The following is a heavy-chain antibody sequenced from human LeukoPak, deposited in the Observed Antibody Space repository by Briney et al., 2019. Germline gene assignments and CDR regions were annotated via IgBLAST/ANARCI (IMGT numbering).Heavy chain of an antibody. J-gene: IGHJ4*02. V-gene: IGHV3-74*01. CDR3: ARDYPPD. CDR1: GFTFSNSW. CDR2: VNSDGKTT. Sequence: GGSLRLSCAASGFTFSNSWMHWVRQAPGKGLMWVSRVNSDGKTTTYADSVKGRFTIFRDNAQNTLYLQMNSLSAEDTAVYYCARDYPPDWGQGTLFTVSA.